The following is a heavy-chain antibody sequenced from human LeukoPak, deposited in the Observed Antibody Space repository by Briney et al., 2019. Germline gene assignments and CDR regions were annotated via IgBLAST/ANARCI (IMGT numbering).Heavy chain of an antibody. Sequence: GGSLRLSCAASGFTFSSYGMHWVRQAPGKGLEWVAFIRYDGSNKYYADSVKGRFTISRDNSKNTLYLQLNSLRAEDTAVYYCAKVERYCSSTSCYLDYWGQGTLVTVSS. CDR3: AKVERYCSSTSCYLDY. V-gene: IGHV3-30*02. D-gene: IGHD2-2*01. CDR2: IRYDGSNK. J-gene: IGHJ4*02. CDR1: GFTFSSYG.